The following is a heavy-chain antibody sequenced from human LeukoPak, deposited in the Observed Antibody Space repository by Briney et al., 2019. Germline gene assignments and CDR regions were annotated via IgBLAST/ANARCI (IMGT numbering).Heavy chain of an antibody. CDR1: GCSISSYY. CDR2: LYYSGST. V-gene: IGHV4-59*01. J-gene: IGHJ5*01. D-gene: IGHD3-22*01. Sequence: SETLSFNCTVYGCSISSYYWSWLGQPPGLGLEWIGNLYYSGSTNYNPSLKSGATISVNTLKNPFSLKLSSVTAAGTAVYYCARETMIRFDPWGQGTLVTVSS. CDR3: ARETMIRFDP.